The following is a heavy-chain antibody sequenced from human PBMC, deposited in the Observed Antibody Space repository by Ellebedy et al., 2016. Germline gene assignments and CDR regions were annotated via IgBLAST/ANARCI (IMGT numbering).Heavy chain of an antibody. CDR1: GFTVINNY. CDR2: IYSGGST. Sequence: GGSLRLSCAASGFTVINNYMSWVRQAPGKGLEWVSLIYSGGSTYYAYSVTARFTISIDNSKNTLYLQMNSLRVEDTAVYYCARDARVSTTVRGTNAIADTYDIWGQGTMVTVSS. D-gene: IGHD3-10*01. J-gene: IGHJ3*02. V-gene: IGHV3-66*01. CDR3: ARDARVSTTVRGTNAIADTYDI.